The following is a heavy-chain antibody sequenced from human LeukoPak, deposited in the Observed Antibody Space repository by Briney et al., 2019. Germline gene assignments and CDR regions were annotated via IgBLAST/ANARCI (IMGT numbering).Heavy chain of an antibody. Sequence: MTSETLSLTCTVSGGSISSYYWSWIRLSPGTGLEWIGYMDYSGSAAYNPSLRGRVTISIDTSKKQFSLEVTSVTAADTAVYFCARRKRGSGGPFDSWGHGTLVTVSS. CDR3: ARRKRGSGGPFDS. J-gene: IGHJ4*01. V-gene: IGHV4-59*08. CDR1: GGSISSYY. D-gene: IGHD6-19*01. CDR2: MDYSGSA.